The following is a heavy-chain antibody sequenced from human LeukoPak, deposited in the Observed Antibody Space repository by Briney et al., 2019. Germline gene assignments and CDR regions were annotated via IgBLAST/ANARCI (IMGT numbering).Heavy chain of an antibody. CDR1: GYTFTTYG. V-gene: IGHV7-4-1*02. CDR3: TRLRGREYFDS. D-gene: IGHD3-10*01. CDR2: INTNTGNP. Sequence: ASVKVSCKASGYTFTTYGMNWVRQAPGQGLEWMGWINTNTGNPTYAQGFTGRFVFSLDTSVSTAYLQISSLKAEDTGVYYCTRLRGREYFDSWGQETLVTVSS. J-gene: IGHJ4*02.